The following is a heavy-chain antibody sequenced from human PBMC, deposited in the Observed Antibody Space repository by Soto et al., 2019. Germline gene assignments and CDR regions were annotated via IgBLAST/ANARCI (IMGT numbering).Heavy chain of an antibody. J-gene: IGHJ6*02. V-gene: IGHV3-33*01. CDR3: AYHLYGSHRMDL. CDR1: GFTFSSYG. CDR2: IWYDGSNK. Sequence: GGSLRLSCAASGFTFSSYGMHWVRQAPGKGLEWVAVIWYDGSNKYYADSVKGRFTISRDNSKNTLYLQMNSLRAEDTAVYYCAYHLYGSHRMDLWGQTTTVTDPS. D-gene: IGHD3-16*01.